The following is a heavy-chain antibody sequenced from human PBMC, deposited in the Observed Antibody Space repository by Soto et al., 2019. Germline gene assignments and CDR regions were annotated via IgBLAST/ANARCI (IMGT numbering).Heavy chain of an antibody. Sequence: QVQLVESGGGLVEPGGSLRLSCAASGFIFTDYSLTWIRQAPGKGLEWISYITKGGETTQYADSVKGRFTISRDNAKKVLFLQMNSLRAEDTAVYYCARDPQRRDGYNFDSWGRGTLVTVSS. CDR1: GFIFTDYS. CDR2: ITKGGETT. J-gene: IGHJ4*02. D-gene: IGHD5-12*01. V-gene: IGHV3-11*01. CDR3: ARDPQRRDGYNFDS.